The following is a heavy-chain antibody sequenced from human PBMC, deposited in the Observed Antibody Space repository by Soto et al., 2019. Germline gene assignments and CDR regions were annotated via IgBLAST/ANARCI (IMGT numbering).Heavy chain of an antibody. CDR2: ISGRGLSGSRYTT. D-gene: IGHD6-6*01. Sequence: GGSLRLSCAASGFTFSSFAMTWVRQAPGKGLEWVSSISGRGLSGSRYTTYYADSVKGRFTISRDNAKNSLYLQMNSLRDEDTAVYYCARETSSSSTHPYYYYGMDVWGQGTTVTVSS. J-gene: IGHJ6*02. CDR1: GFTFSSFA. CDR3: ARETSSSSTHPYYYYGMDV. V-gene: IGHV3-48*02.